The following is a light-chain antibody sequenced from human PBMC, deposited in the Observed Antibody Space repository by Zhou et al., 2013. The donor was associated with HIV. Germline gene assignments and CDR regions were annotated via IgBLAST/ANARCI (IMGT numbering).Light chain of an antibody. J-gene: IGKJ1*01. CDR2: DIS. V-gene: IGKV1-13*02. CDR1: QGIGDS. CDR3: QEFDTLHSFT. Sequence: IQMTQSASSLSASVGDSVTITCRASQGIGDSLAWYQHKPGKAPKLLLYDISILESGVPSRFSGGGFGTVFTLTIDSLQPEDSATYFCQEFDTLHSFTFGQGTKVE.